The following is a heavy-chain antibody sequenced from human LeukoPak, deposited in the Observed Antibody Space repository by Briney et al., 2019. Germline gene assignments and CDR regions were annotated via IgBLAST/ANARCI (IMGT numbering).Heavy chain of an antibody. CDR3: VRDVRSYYGSENWFDP. J-gene: IGHJ5*02. Sequence: GGSLRLSCAASGFNFNDYEMDWVRQAPGKGLEWISYISSTGGTIYYADSVKGRFTISRDNAKNSLNLQMNSLKSEDTAVYYCVRDVRSYYGSENWFDPWGQGTLVTVSS. CDR2: ISSTGGTI. V-gene: IGHV3-48*03. CDR1: GFNFNDYE. D-gene: IGHD3-10*01.